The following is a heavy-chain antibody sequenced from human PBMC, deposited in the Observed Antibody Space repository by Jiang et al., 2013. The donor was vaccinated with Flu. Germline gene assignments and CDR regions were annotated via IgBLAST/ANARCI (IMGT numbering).Heavy chain of an antibody. D-gene: IGHD6-19*01. CDR3: ARERAVAGQTNDY. CDR2: INTNTGNP. Sequence: INTNTGNPTYAQGFTGRFVFSLDTSVSTAYLQISSLKAEDTAVYYCARERAVAGQTNDYWGQGTLVTVSS. V-gene: IGHV7-4-1*02. J-gene: IGHJ4*02.